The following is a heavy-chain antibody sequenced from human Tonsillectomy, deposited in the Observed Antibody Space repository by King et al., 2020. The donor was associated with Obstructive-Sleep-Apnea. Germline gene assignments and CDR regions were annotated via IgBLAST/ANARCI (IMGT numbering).Heavy chain of an antibody. CDR1: GGSISSSNW. CDR2: IYHSGST. D-gene: IGHD6-19*01. CDR3: AREGESGYSSGSHYFDY. J-gene: IGHJ4*02. Sequence: VQLQESGPGLVKPSGTLSLTCAVSGGSISSSNWWSWVRQPPGKGLEWIGEIYHSGSTNYNPSLKSRVTMSVDKSKNQFSLKLTSVTAADTAVYYCAREGESGYSSGSHYFDYWGQGTLVTVSS. V-gene: IGHV4-4*02.